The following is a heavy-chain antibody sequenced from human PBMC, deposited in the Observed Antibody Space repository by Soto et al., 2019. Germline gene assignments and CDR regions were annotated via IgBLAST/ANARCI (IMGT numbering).Heavy chain of an antibody. J-gene: IGHJ4*02. V-gene: IGHV4-61*01. CDR1: GDSVNSGSYY. CDR2: ISYSGAT. CDR3: ARGSSAWSGPYFDS. Sequence: QVQLQESGPGLVQPSETLSLTCTVSGDSVNSGSYYWSWIRQPPGKGLEWIGFISYSGATNYRPSLKRRVTVSIDTSKNQFSLSLNSMTAADTAVYYCARGSSAWSGPYFDSWGQGALVTVSP. D-gene: IGHD6-19*01.